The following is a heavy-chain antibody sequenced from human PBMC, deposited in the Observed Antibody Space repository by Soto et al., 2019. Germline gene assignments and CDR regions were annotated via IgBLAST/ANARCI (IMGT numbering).Heavy chain of an antibody. J-gene: IGHJ3*02. D-gene: IGHD3-22*01. CDR3: ARDPTYYYDSSGYRDGESAFDI. V-gene: IGHV1-18*01. CDR1: GYTFTSYG. CDR2: ISAYNGNT. Sequence: ASVKVSCKASGYTFTSYGISWVRQAPGQGLEWMGWISAYNGNTNYAQKLQGRVTMTTDTSTNTAYMELRSLRSDDTAVYSCARDPTYYYDSSGYRDGESAFDIWGQGTMVTVSS.